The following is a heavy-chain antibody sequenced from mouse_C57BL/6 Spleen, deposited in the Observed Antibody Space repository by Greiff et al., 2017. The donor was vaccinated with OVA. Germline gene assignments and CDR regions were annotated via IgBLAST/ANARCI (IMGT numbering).Heavy chain of an antibody. V-gene: IGHV1-59*01. J-gene: IGHJ1*03. CDR1: GYTFTSYW. D-gene: IGHD3-1*01. CDR3: ARSGDERYFDV. Sequence: QVQLQQPGAELVRPGTSVKLSCKASGYTFTSYWMHWVKQRPGQGLEWIGVIDPSDSYTNYNQKFKGKATLTVDTSSSTVYMQLSSLTSEDSAVYYCARSGDERYFDVWGTGTTVTVSS. CDR2: IDPSDSYT.